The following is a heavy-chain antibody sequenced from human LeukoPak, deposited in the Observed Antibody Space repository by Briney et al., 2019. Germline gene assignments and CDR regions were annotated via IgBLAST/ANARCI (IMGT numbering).Heavy chain of an antibody. CDR3: ARARNNYDSSGYSALDY. J-gene: IGHJ4*02. V-gene: IGHV3-30*03. CDR2: ISYDESNK. Sequence: GRSLRLSCAASGSTFSSYGMHWVRQAPRKGLEWVARISYDESNKYHGESVKGRFTISRDNSKNTLYLQVHSLRAEDTAVYYCARARNNYDSSGYSALDYWGQGTLVTVSS. CDR1: GSTFSSYG. D-gene: IGHD3-22*01.